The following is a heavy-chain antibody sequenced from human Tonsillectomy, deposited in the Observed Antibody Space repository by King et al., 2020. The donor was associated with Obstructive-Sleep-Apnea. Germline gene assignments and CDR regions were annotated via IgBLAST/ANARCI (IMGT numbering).Heavy chain of an antibody. D-gene: IGHD3-22*01. J-gene: IGHJ4*02. Sequence: HVQLQESGPGLVKPSETLSLTCTVSGYSISSGYYWGWIRQPPGKGLEWIGSIYHSGRTYYNPSLKSRVTISVDTSKNQFSLKLGSVTAADTAVYYCARRTYYYDSSGYSEFSPFDYWGQGTLVTVSS. CDR2: IYHSGRT. CDR1: GYSISSGYY. V-gene: IGHV4-38-2*02. CDR3: ARRTYYYDSSGYSEFSPFDY.